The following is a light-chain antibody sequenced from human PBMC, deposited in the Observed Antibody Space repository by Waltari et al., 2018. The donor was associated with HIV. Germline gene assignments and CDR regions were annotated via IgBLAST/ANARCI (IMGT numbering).Light chain of an antibody. Sequence: DIQMTQSPSSVSASAGDRVTITCRASQDISNWLTWYQQKPGKAPKLLIYPASNLQSGVPSRFSDSGFGTDFTLTISSLQPEDCATYYCQQANNYPITLGQGTRLEIK. V-gene: IGKV1D-12*01. J-gene: IGKJ5*01. CDR1: QDISNW. CDR2: PAS. CDR3: QQANNYPIT.